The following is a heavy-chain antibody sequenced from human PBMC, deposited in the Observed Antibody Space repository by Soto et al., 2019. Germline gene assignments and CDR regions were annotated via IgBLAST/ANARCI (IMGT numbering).Heavy chain of an antibody. CDR2: ISYDGSNQ. CDR3: AKDQASGQGSFDS. CDR1: GFTFNIYG. J-gene: IGHJ4*02. V-gene: IGHV3-30*18. Sequence: GSLRLSCAASGFTFNIYGMHWVRQAPDKGLEWVALISYDGSNQYYADSVKGRFTISRDNSKNTLFLQMNSLRADDTAVYYCAKDQASGQGSFDSRGQGTLVTVS.